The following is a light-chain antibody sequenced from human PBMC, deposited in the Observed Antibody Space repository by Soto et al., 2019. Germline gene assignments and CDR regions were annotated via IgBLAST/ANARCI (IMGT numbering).Light chain of an antibody. CDR1: QSVNLN. J-gene: IGKJ3*01. CDR2: GAS. Sequence: EIMMTQSPGTLSVSPGEGATLSCTASQSVNLNLAWYQQKPGQPPRLLLYGASTRATDFPVRFSGSGFGTAFSLPISSLQCEDSAVYYCHQYNSWPLGTFGPGTKVEIK. V-gene: IGKV3-15*01. CDR3: HQYNSWPLGT.